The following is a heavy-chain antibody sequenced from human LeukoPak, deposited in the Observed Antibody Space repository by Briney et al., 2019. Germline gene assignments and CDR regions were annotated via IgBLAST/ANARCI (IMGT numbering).Heavy chain of an antibody. CDR3: ARRGYASSWSFDY. J-gene: IGHJ4*02. D-gene: IGHD6-13*01. V-gene: IGHV4-59*08. CDR2: IYFSGST. CDR1: GVSITSFY. Sequence: PSETLSLTCTVSGVSITSFYWSWIRQPPGKGLEWIGYIYFSGSTNYNPSLKSRVTISVDTSKNQFSLKLSSVTAADTAVYYCARRGYASSWSFDYWGQGTLVTVSS.